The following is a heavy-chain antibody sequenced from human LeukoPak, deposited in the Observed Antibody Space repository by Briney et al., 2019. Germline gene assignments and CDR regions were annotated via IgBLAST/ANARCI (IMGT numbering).Heavy chain of an antibody. V-gene: IGHV4-59*03. Sequence: SETLSLTCTVSGGSISSYYRSWIRQPPGKGLEWIGYIYYSGSTTYNPSPKSRVTISVDTSKNQFSLKLTSVTAADTAVYYCAKEGYYDSSGYPFDYWGQGTLVTVSS. CDR1: GGSISSYY. D-gene: IGHD3-22*01. CDR3: AKEGYYDSSGYPFDY. J-gene: IGHJ4*02. CDR2: IYYSGST.